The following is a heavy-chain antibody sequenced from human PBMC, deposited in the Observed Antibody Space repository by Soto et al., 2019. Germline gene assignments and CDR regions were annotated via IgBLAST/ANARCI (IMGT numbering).Heavy chain of an antibody. CDR2: IKQDGSEK. V-gene: IGHV3-7*01. CDR3: ARLRMGNDY. D-gene: IGHD4-17*01. J-gene: IGHJ4*02. CDR1: VFTFSIYW. Sequence: WGSLIISCAASVFTFSIYWMSWVRQAPGKGLEWVANIKQDGSEKYYVDSVKGRFTISRDNAKNSLYLQMNSLRAEDTAVYYCARLRMGNDYWGQGTLVTVSS.